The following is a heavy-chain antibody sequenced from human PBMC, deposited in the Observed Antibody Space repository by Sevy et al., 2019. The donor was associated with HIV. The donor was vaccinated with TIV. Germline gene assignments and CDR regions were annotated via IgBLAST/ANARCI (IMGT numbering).Heavy chain of an antibody. J-gene: IGHJ6*02. CDR3: ARGYCGGDCYSRPYYYYGMDV. D-gene: IGHD2-21*02. CDR2: ISYDGSNN. Sequence: GGSLRLSCAASGFTFSSYAMHWVRQAPGKGLEWVAVISYDGSNNYYADSVKGRFTISRDNSKNTLYLQMNSLRAEDTAVYYCARGYCGGDCYSRPYYYYGMDVWCQGTTVTVSS. V-gene: IGHV3-30-3*01. CDR1: GFTFSSYA.